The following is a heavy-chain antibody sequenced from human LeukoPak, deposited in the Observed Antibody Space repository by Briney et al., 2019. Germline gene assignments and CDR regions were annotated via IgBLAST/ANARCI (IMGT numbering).Heavy chain of an antibody. CDR2: ISGSSGST. CDR3: AKAFSTPYYYGSGTFSSRGETQSDY. V-gene: IGHV3-23*01. CDR1: GFTFSSYA. D-gene: IGHD3-10*01. J-gene: IGHJ4*02. Sequence: GGSLRLSRAASGFTFSSYAMSWVRQAPGKGLEWVSAISGSSGSTYYADSVKGRFTISRDNSKNTLYLQMNSLRAEDTAVYYCAKAFSTPYYYGSGTFSSRGETQSDYWGQGTLVTVSS.